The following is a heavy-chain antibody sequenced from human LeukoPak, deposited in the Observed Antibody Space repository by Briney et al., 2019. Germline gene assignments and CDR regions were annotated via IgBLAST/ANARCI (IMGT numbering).Heavy chain of an antibody. CDR2: IYTSGSP. CDR3: AREQVATISQPFDY. J-gene: IGHJ4*02. V-gene: IGHV4-4*07. D-gene: IGHD5-12*01. Sequence: SETLSLTCTVSGGSISSYYWSWIRQPAGKGLEWIGRIYTSGSPNYNPSLKSRVTMSVDTSKNQFSLKLSSVTAADTAVYYCAREQVATISQPFDYWGQGTLVTVSS. CDR1: GGSISSYY.